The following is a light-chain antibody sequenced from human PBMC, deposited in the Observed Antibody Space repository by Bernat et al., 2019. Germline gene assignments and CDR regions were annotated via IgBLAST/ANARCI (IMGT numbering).Light chain of an antibody. CDR3: QSYDSTNQV. CDR1: SGSIASKF. J-gene: IGLJ2*01. Sequence: NFMLTQPHSVSEAPGKTVTISCTRSSGSIASKFVQWYQQRPGSSPTIVIYEDDQRPSGVPDRFSGSIDRSSNSASLTISGLKTEVEADYYCQSYDSTNQVFGGGTKLTVL. CDR2: EDD. V-gene: IGLV6-57*01.